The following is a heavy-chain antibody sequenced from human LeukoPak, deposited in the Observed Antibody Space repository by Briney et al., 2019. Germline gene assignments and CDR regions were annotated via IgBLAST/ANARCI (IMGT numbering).Heavy chain of an antibody. CDR3: ARGHKLWFYYFDY. CDR1: GFTVSSNY. Sequence: GGSLRLSCAASGFTVSSNYMSWVRQAPGKGLEWVSVIYSGGSTYYADSVKGRFTISRDNSKNTLYLQMNSLRAEDTAVYYCARGHKLWFYYFDYWGQGTLVTVSS. CDR2: IYSGGST. J-gene: IGHJ4*02. D-gene: IGHD5-18*01. V-gene: IGHV3-53*01.